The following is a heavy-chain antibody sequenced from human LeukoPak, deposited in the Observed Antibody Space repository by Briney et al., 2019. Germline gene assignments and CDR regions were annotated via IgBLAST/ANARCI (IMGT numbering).Heavy chain of an antibody. CDR3: ARDLPQIGGSYYQIDY. J-gene: IGHJ4*02. Sequence: ASVKVSCKASGDTFTGYYMHWVRQAPGQGLEWMGWINPNSGGTNYAQKFQGRVTMTRDTSISTAYMELSRLRSDDTAVYYCARDLPQIGGSYYQIDYWGQGTLVTVSS. D-gene: IGHD1-26*01. V-gene: IGHV1-2*02. CDR1: GDTFTGYY. CDR2: INPNSGGT.